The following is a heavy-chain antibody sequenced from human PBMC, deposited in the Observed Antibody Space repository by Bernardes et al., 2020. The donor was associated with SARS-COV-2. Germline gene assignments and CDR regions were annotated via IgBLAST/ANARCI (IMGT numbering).Heavy chain of an antibody. CDR3: AREMSDSYGASAEYLQH. D-gene: IGHD5-18*01. Sequence: ASVKVSCKASGYTFSRYALNWVRQAPGQRLEWMGWINAGNGNTKYSQKFQGRVTITWDTSASTGYMELSSLRSEDTAVYFCAREMSDSYGASAEYLQHWGQGTLVTVSS. CDR1: GYTFSRYA. J-gene: IGHJ1*01. CDR2: INAGNGNT. V-gene: IGHV1-3*01.